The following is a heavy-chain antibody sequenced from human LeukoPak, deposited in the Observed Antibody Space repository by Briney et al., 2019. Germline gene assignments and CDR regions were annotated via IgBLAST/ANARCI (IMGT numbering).Heavy chain of an antibody. CDR3: ARVRTGFEDY. D-gene: IGHD3-3*01. J-gene: IGHJ4*02. V-gene: IGHV3-23*01. CDR1: GFTFSSYA. CDR2: ISGSGGGT. Sequence: GGSLRLSCAASGFTFSSYAMSWDRQAPGKGLEWVSTISGSGGGTYYADSVKGRFTISRDNSRNTLYLQMNSLRAEDTALYYCARVRTGFEDYWGQGTLVTVSS.